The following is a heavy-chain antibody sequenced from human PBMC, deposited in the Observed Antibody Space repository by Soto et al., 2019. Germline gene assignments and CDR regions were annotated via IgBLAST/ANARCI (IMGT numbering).Heavy chain of an antibody. Sequence: SVKVSCKASGGTFSSYAISWVRQAPGQGLEWMGGIIPIFGTANYAQKFQGRVTITADESTSTAYMELSSLRSEDTAVYYCARDLGGPRRYSSGWYYFDYWGQGTLVTVSS. J-gene: IGHJ4*02. CDR2: IIPIFGTA. CDR3: ARDLGGPRRYSSGWYYFDY. CDR1: GGTFSSYA. V-gene: IGHV1-69*13. D-gene: IGHD6-19*01.